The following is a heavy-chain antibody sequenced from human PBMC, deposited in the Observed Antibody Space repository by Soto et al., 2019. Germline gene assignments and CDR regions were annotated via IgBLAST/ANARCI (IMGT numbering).Heavy chain of an antibody. CDR3: ARDLDGSGSYYTDY. CDR2: ISHWGNT. CDR1: GYTFTNYG. D-gene: IGHD3-10*01. J-gene: IGHJ4*02. V-gene: IGHV1-18*01. Sequence: ASVKVSCKASGYTFTNYGISWVRQAPGQGLEWMGWISHWGNTNYAQKLQGRVTMTTDTSASTAYMELRSPRSDDTAIYFCARDLDGSGSYYTDYWGQGTLVTVSS.